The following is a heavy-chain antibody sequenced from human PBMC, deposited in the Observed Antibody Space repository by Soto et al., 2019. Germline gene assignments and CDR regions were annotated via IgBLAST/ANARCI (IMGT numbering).Heavy chain of an antibody. CDR2: ISSSSSYI. CDR1: GFTFSSYS. CDR3: ARDRLEVANRYFDL. V-gene: IGHV3-21*01. J-gene: IGHJ2*01. Sequence: PGGSLRLSCAASGFTFSSYSMNWVRQAPGKGLEWVSSISSSSSYICYADSVKGRFTISRDNAKNSLYLQMNSLRAEDTAVYYCARDRLEVANRYFDLWGRGTLVTVSS. D-gene: IGHD2-15*01.